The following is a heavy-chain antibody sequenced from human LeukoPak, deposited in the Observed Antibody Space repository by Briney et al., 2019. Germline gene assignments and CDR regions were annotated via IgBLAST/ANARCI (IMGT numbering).Heavy chain of an antibody. Sequence: GGSLRLSCAASGFTFSSYAMSWVRQVPGKGLEWVSGISWNSNTRVYAESVKGRFTISRDNAKHSLDLQMISLRAEDTALYYCVKDADFWSGLDCWGQGTLVTVSS. J-gene: IGHJ4*02. CDR1: GFTFSSYA. V-gene: IGHV3-9*01. D-gene: IGHD3-3*01. CDR2: ISWNSNTR. CDR3: VKDADFWSGLDC.